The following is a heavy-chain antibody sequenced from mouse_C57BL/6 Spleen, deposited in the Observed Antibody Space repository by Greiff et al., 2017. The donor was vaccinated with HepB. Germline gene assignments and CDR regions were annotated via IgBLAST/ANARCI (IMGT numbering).Heavy chain of an antibody. CDR1: GYSITSGYY. D-gene: IGHD2-2*01. J-gene: IGHJ4*01. Sequence: EVQRVESGPGLVKPSQSLSLTCSVTGYSITSGYYWNWIRQFPGNKLEWMGYISYDGSNNYNPSLKNRISITRDTSKNQFFLKLNSVTTEDTATYYCAREDYGYDAAMDYWGQGTSVTVSS. CDR3: AREDYGYDAAMDY. CDR2: ISYDGSN. V-gene: IGHV3-6*01.